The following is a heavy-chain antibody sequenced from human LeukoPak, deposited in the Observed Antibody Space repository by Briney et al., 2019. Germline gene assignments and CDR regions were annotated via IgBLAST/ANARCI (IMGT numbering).Heavy chain of an antibody. CDR1: GFTFNNYN. Sequence: GGSLRPSCAASGFTFNNYNMNWVRQAPGKGLEWVSSISSISSSYIYYADSVKGRFTISRDNARNSLYLQMNSLRAEDTAVYYCAELGITMIGGVWGKGTTVTISS. D-gene: IGHD3-10*02. CDR3: AELGITMIGGV. CDR2: ISSISSSYI. V-gene: IGHV3-21*01. J-gene: IGHJ6*04.